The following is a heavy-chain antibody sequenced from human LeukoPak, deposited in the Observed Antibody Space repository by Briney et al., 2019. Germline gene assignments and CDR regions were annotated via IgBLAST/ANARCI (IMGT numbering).Heavy chain of an antibody. CDR3: ARGDAFSGDY. Sequence: PGGSLRLSCAASGFTFSIYAMSWVRQAPGKGLQWVSSITSRGESTWYVDSVKGRFTITRDNSEHTLYLQMHSLRAEDTAVYYCARGDAFSGDYWGQGTLVTVSS. V-gene: IGHV3-23*01. J-gene: IGHJ4*02. CDR1: GFTFSIYA. CDR2: ITSRGEST. D-gene: IGHD3-16*01.